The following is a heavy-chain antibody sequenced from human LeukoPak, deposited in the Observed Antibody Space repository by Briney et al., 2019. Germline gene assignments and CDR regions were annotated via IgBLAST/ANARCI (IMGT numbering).Heavy chain of an antibody. CDR1: GFTFSSYG. J-gene: IGHJ6*03. Sequence: PGGSLRLSCAASGFTFSSYGMHWVRQAPGKGLEWVAFIRYDGSNKYYADSAKGRFTISRGNSKNTLYLQMNSLRAEDTAVYYCAKGPSSRYYYMDVWGKGTTVTVSS. CDR3: AKGPSSRYYYMDV. D-gene: IGHD5/OR15-5a*01. CDR2: IRYDGSNK. V-gene: IGHV3-30*02.